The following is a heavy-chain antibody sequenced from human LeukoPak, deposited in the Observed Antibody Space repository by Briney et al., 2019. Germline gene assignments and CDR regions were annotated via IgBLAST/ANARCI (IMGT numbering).Heavy chain of an antibody. D-gene: IGHD2-2*02. J-gene: IGHJ4*02. Sequence: GESLKISCKGSGYSFTSYWIGWVRQMPGKGLEWMGIIYPGDSDTRYSPSFQGQVTISADKSISTAYLQWSGLKASDTAMYYCARHVSSCSSTSCYRGEVDYWGQGTLVTVSS. CDR2: IYPGDSDT. CDR3: ARHVSSCSSTSCYRGEVDY. CDR1: GYSFTSYW. V-gene: IGHV5-51*01.